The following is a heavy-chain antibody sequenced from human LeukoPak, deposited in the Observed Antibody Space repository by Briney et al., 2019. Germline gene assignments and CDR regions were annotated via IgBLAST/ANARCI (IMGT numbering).Heavy chain of an antibody. Sequence: ASVTVSCKASGGTFSSYAISWVRQAPGQGLEWMGRIIPILGIANYAQKFQGRVTITADKSTSTAYMELSSLRSEDTAVYYCASAVYTAMVTGWFDPWGQGTLVTVSS. CDR2: IIPILGIA. J-gene: IGHJ5*02. V-gene: IGHV1-69*04. D-gene: IGHD5-18*01. CDR1: GGTFSSYA. CDR3: ASAVYTAMVTGWFDP.